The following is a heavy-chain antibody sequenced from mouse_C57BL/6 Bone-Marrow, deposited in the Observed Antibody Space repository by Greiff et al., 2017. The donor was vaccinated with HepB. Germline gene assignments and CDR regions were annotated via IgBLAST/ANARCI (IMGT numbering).Heavy chain of an antibody. CDR3: SEDSAVYYCASYYYGSSYGYFDV. CDR1: YSFFRRVH. CDR2: GQGLEWIG. D-gene: IGHD1-1*01. J-gene: IGHJ1*03. Sequence: VQLQQSGPELARPWASVKISCQAFYSFFRRVHFAIRDTNYWMQWVKQRPGQGLEWIGAIYPGNGDTSYNQKFKGKATLTADQSSSTAYMQLSSLTSEDSAVYYCASYYYGSSYGYFDVWGRGTTVTVSS. V-gene: IGHV1-87*01.